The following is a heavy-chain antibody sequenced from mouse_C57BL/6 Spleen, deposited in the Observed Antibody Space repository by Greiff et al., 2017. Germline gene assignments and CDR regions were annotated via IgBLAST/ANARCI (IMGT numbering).Heavy chain of an antibody. V-gene: IGHV5-9-1*02. CDR1: GFTFSSYA. Sequence: EVKLVESGEGLVKPGGSLKLSCAASGFTFSSYAMSWVRQTPEKRLEWVAYISSGGDYIYYADTVKGRFTISRDNARNTLYLQLSSLKSEDTAMYYCTRVITTRAMDDWGKGTSVTVSS. CDR3: TRVITTRAMDD. J-gene: IGHJ4*01. CDR2: ISSGGDYI. D-gene: IGHD1-1*01.